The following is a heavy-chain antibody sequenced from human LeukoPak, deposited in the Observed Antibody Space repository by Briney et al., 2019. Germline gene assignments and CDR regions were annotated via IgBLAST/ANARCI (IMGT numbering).Heavy chain of an antibody. J-gene: IGHJ4*02. CDR1: GFTFSSYA. Sequence: GGSLRLSCAASGFTFSSYAMHWVRQAPGKGLEWVAVISYAGSNKYYADSVKGRFTISSDNSKNTLYLQMNSLRVQNTTMYYCAKIPYGSGTYTDYWGQGTLVTVSS. CDR3: AKIPYGSGTYTDY. D-gene: IGHD3-10*01. CDR2: ISYAGSNK. V-gene: IGHV3-30-3*02.